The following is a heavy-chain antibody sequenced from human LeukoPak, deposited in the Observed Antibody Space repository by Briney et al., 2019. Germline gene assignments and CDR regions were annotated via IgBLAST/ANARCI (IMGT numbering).Heavy chain of an antibody. CDR2: ISYSGST. V-gene: IGHV4-39*07. D-gene: IGHD6-19*01. CDR3: ARSGYSSSDDAFDI. J-gene: IGHJ3*02. Sequence: PSETLSLTCTVSGDSISNSTYYWGWIRQPPGKGLEWIGSISYSGSTNYNPSLKSRVTISVDTSKNQFSPKLSSVTAADTAVYYCARSGYSSSDDAFDIWGQGTMVTVSS. CDR1: GDSISNSTYY.